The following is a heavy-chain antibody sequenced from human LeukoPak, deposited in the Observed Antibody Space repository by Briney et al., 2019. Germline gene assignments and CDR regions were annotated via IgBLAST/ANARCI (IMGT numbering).Heavy chain of an antibody. J-gene: IGHJ5*02. V-gene: IGHV4-59*01. D-gene: IGHD3-9*01. CDR1: GGSISSYY. Sequence: SETLSLTCTVSGGSISSYYWSWIRQPPGKGLEWIGYIYYSGSTNYSPSLKSRVTISVDTSKNQFSLKLSSVTAADTAVYYCARDQPYYDILTGYTPGGWFDPWGQGTLVTVSS. CDR2: IYYSGST. CDR3: ARDQPYYDILTGYTPGGWFDP.